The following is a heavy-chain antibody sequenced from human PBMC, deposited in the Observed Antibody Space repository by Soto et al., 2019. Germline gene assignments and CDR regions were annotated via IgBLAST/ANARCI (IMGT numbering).Heavy chain of an antibody. CDR3: ARVETVVPAATGFDP. J-gene: IGHJ5*02. CDR2: INAGNGNT. D-gene: IGHD2-2*01. Sequence: ASVKVSCKASGYSFTSYGISWGRQAPGQRLEWMGWINAGNGNTKYSQKFQGRVTITRDTSASTAYMELSSLRSEDTAVYYCARVETVVPAATGFDPWGQGTLVTVSS. CDR1: GYSFTSYG. V-gene: IGHV1-3*01.